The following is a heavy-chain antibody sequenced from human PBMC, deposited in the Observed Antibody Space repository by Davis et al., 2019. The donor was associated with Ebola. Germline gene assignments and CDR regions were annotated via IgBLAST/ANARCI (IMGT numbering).Heavy chain of an antibody. J-gene: IGHJ5*02. Sequence: GESLKISCAASGFTFSRNSMHWVRQAPGKGLEWVSSISSGSNDIFYAESMKGRFIISRDNAKNSLYLQMSSLRAEDTAVYYCAKASSELYGSNGLWYSWFDPWGQGTLVTVSS. CDR1: GFTFSRNS. CDR2: ISSGSNDI. V-gene: IGHV3-21*01. D-gene: IGHD2-8*01. CDR3: AKASSELYGSNGLWYSWFDP.